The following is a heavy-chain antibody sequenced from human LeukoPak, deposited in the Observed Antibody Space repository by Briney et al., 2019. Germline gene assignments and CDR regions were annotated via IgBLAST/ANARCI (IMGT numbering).Heavy chain of an antibody. CDR3: ASGPSYCSSTSCYSDYYYGMDV. CDR2: IYGGGGT. D-gene: IGHD2-2*01. CDR1: GFTVSSNY. V-gene: IGHV3-53*01. J-gene: IGHJ6*02. Sequence: GGCLRLSCAASGFTVSSNYMSWVCQALGKGLEWVSVIYGGGGTYYTDSVKGRFTISRDNSKNTLYLQMNSLRAEDTAVYYCASGPSYCSSTSCYSDYYYGMDVWGQGTTVTVSS.